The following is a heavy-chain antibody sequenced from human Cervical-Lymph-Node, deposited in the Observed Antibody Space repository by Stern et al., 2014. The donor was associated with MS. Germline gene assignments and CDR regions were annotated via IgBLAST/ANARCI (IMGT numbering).Heavy chain of an antibody. V-gene: IGHV1-18*01. CDR2: ISAYNGNT. Sequence: VHLVESGAEVKKPGASVKVSCKASGYTFTSYGISWVRQAPGQGLERMGWISAYNGNTNYAQKLQGRVTMTTDTSTSTAYMELRSLRSDDTAVYYCARMPQDDYQALSWFDPWGQGTLVTVSS. CDR3: ARMPQDDYQALSWFDP. CDR1: GYTFTSYG. J-gene: IGHJ5*02. D-gene: IGHD4-11*01.